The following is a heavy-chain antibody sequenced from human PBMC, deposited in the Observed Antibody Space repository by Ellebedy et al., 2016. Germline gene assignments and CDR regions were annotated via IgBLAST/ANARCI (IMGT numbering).Heavy chain of an antibody. Sequence: GGSLRFSXAASGLIFSNYQFNWVRQAPGKGLEWLSFIGQSENDKHYADSVKGRFTVSRDNAKNSLYLQMNSLRAEDTAVYYCATDTPGVEDFDYWGQGTLVTVSS. CDR1: GLIFSNYQ. J-gene: IGHJ4*02. CDR2: IGQSENDK. CDR3: ATDTPGVEDFDY. V-gene: IGHV3-48*03. D-gene: IGHD2-15*01.